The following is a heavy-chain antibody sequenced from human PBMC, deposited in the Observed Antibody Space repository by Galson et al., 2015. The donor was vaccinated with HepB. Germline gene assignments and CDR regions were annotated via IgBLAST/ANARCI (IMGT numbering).Heavy chain of an antibody. CDR3: AKDPRQLLRHYYSYYLDV. D-gene: IGHD2-2*01. J-gene: IGHJ6*03. Sequence: SLRLSCAASGFPFGDYAMNWVRQAPGKGLEWVSAISGSGGTKYYADSVKGRFTISRDNSENTLYLQMNSLRAEDTAVYYCAKDPRQLLRHYYSYYLDVWGKGTTVTVSS. V-gene: IGHV3-23*01. CDR1: GFPFGDYA. CDR2: ISGSGGTK.